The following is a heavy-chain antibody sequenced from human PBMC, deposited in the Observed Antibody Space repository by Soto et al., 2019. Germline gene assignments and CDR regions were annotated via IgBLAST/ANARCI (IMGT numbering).Heavy chain of an antibody. V-gene: IGHV1-18*01. Sequence: SSVKVSCKASGYTFTSYGISWVRQAPGQGLEWMGWISAYNGNTNYAQKLQGRVTMTTDTSTSTAYMELRSLRSDDTAVYYCASRGVVGSYCGGDCSKNYFDYWGQGTLVTVSS. D-gene: IGHD2-21*02. CDR1: GYTFTSYG. CDR2: ISAYNGNT. CDR3: ASRGVVGSYCGGDCSKNYFDY. J-gene: IGHJ4*02.